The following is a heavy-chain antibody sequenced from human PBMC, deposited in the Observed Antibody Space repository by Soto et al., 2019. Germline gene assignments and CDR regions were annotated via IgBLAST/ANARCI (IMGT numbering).Heavy chain of an antibody. CDR3: ARTQVVVAAPGAFDI. V-gene: IGHV5-51*01. CDR1: GYSFTSYW. CDR2: IYPGDSDT. Sequence: GESLKISCKGSGYSFTSYWIGWVRQMPGKGLEWMGIIYPGDSDTRYSPSFQGQVTISADKSISTAYLQWSSLKASDTAMYYCARTQVVVAAPGAFDIWGQGTMATLSS. D-gene: IGHD2-15*01. J-gene: IGHJ3*02.